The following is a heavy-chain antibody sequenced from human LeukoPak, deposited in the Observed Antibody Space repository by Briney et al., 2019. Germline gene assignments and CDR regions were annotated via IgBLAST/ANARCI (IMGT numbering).Heavy chain of an antibody. J-gene: IGHJ3*02. CDR3: ARVRSSDDAFDI. D-gene: IGHD6-6*01. CDR1: GGSVSSGSYY. Sequence: SETLSLTCTVSGGSVSSGSYYWSWIRQPPGKGLEWIGYIYYSGSTNYNPSLKSRVTISVDTSKNQFSLKLSSVTAADTAVYYCARVRSSDDAFDIWGQGTMVTVSS. V-gene: IGHV4-61*01. CDR2: IYYSGST.